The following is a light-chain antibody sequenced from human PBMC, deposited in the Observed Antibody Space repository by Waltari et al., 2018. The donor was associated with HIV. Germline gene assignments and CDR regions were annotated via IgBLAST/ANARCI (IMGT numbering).Light chain of an antibody. CDR2: WAS. V-gene: IGKV4-1*01. J-gene: IGKJ1*01. CDR3: QQYYSNPPT. CDR1: QSVLYSSDNKNY. Sequence: DIVLTQSPDSLSVSLGESATLNCKSSQSVLYSSDNKNYLAWYQQKPGQPPKLLIYWASTRESGVPDRFSGSGSGTDFTLTISSLQAEDVAVYHCQQYYSNPPTFGQGTKVEIK.